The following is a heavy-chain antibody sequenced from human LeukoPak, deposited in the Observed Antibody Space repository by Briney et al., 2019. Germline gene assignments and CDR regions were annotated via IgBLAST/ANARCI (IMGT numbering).Heavy chain of an antibody. CDR3: ARALDSSWDSSLDS. V-gene: IGHV3-30*03. CDR2: ISYDGSVE. CDR1: GFSFTDYP. J-gene: IGHJ4*02. D-gene: IGHD6-13*01. Sequence: GGSLRLSCATSGFSFTDYPMNWVRQAPGKGLEWVALISYDGSVEKNAASVKGRFTISRDNSKNTLYLQMNSLRTEDTAVYYCARALDSSWDSSLDSWGQGTLVPVSS.